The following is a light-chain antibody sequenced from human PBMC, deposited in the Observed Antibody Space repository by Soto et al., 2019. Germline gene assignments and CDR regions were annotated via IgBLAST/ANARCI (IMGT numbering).Light chain of an antibody. V-gene: IGLV2-14*01. CDR3: TSHAGSNNYV. CDR2: EVT. CDR1: GSDIAGYNY. Sequence: QSVLTQPASVSGSLGQSITISCTGTGSDIAGYNYISWYQQLPGKAPKLMIYEVTIRPSGISNRFSGSKSGNTASLTISGLQAEDEADYYCTSHAGSNNYVFGTGTKVTVL. J-gene: IGLJ1*01.